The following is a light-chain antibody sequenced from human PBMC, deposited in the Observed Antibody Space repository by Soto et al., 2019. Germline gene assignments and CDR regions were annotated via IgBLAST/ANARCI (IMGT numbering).Light chain of an antibody. J-gene: IGKJ5*01. V-gene: IGKV1-9*01. CDR3: QQRKNYPIT. CDR1: QDITNY. CDR2: TAS. Sequence: DIQLTQSPSFVSASVGDRVTIACRASQDITNYLAWYQQKPGKAPKLLIHTASTLQTGVPSRFSGSGSGTEFTLTISSLQPEDFATYYCQQRKNYPITFGQGTRLEIK.